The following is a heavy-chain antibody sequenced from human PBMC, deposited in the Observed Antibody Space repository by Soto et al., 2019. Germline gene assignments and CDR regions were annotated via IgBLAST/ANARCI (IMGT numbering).Heavy chain of an antibody. Sequence: SGPTRGNPTQTLTLTCTFSGFSLSTSGVGLGWIRQPPGKALEWLALIYWNDDKRYSPSLKSRLTITKDTSKNQVVLTMTNMDPVDTATYYCAHRSYLGWFDPWGQGTLVTVSS. D-gene: IGHD2-21*01. CDR2: IYWNDDK. V-gene: IGHV2-5*01. CDR1: GFSLSTSGVG. J-gene: IGHJ5*02. CDR3: AHRSYLGWFDP.